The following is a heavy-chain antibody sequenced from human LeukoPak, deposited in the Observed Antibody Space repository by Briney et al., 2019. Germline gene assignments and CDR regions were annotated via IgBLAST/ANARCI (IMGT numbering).Heavy chain of an antibody. Sequence: GRSLRLACAASGFTFSSYAMHWVCQAPGKGLEWVAVISYDGSNKYYADSVKGRFTISRDNSKNTLYLQMNSLRAEDTAVYYCARDEFPDWGQGTLVTVSS. V-gene: IGHV3-30-3*01. J-gene: IGHJ4*02. CDR3: ARDEFPD. D-gene: IGHD3-10*01. CDR2: ISYDGSNK. CDR1: GFTFSSYA.